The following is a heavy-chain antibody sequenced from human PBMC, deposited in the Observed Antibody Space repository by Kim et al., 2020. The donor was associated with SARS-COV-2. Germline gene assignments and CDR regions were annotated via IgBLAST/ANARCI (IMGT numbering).Heavy chain of an antibody. D-gene: IGHD3-10*01. CDR3: ARDGARITMVQRVLAWFDP. CDR2: INPNSGGT. CDR1: GYTFTGYY. V-gene: IGHV1-2*06. Sequence: ASVKVSCKASGYTFTGYYMHWVRQAPGQGLEWMGRINPNSGGTNYAQKFQGRVTMTRDTSISTAYMELSRLRSDDTAVYYCARDGARITMVQRVLAWFDPWGQETQVTVSS. J-gene: IGHJ5*02.